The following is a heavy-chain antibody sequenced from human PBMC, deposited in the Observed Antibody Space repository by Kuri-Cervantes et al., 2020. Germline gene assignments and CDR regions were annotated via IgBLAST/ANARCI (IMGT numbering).Heavy chain of an antibody. CDR3: ARSGYSGYDFEGTYYYYYMDV. J-gene: IGHJ6*03. Sequence: GGSLRLSCAASGFTFSSYAMHWVRQAPGKGLEWVAVISYDGSNKYYADSVKGRFTISRDNAENSLYLQMNSLRAEDTAVYYCARSGYSGYDFEGTYYYYYMDVWGKGTTVTVSS. CDR1: GFTFSSYA. D-gene: IGHD5-12*01. CDR2: ISYDGSNK. V-gene: IGHV3-30-3*01.